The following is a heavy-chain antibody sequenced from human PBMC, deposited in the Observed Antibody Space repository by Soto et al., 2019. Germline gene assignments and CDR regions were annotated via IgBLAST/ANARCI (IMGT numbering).Heavy chain of an antibody. CDR2: VNHSGST. CDR3: ARKYLPYYGSGSPYGMDV. V-gene: IGHV4-34*01. CDR1: GGSFSGYY. J-gene: IGHJ6*02. D-gene: IGHD3-10*01. Sequence: PSETLSLTCGVYGGSFSGYYWSWIRQPPGKGLEWIGEVNHSGSTNYIPSLKSRVTISVDTSKNQFSLKLSSVTAADTALYYCARKYLPYYGSGSPYGMDVWGQGTTVT.